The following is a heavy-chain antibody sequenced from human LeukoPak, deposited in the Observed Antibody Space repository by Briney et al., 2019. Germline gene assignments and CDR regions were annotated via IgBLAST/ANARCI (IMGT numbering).Heavy chain of an antibody. J-gene: IGHJ4*02. Sequence: SVKVSCKASGGTFSSYAINWVRQAPGQGLEWMGGIIPIFGTANYAQRFQGRVTITADESTSTAYMELSSLRSEDTAVYYCARGGIAAAGSFDYWGQGTLVTVSS. V-gene: IGHV1-69*13. D-gene: IGHD6-13*01. CDR1: GGTFSSYA. CDR2: IIPIFGTA. CDR3: ARGGIAAAGSFDY.